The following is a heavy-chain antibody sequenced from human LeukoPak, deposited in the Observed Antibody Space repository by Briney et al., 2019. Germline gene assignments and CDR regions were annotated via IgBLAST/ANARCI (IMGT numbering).Heavy chain of an antibody. J-gene: IGHJ4*02. D-gene: IGHD3-9*01. Sequence: PGGSLRLSCAASGFTVSRKYMNWVRQAPGKGLEWVSVIYRGASTYYADSVKGRFTISRDRSKNTLYTQMNRLRAEDTAVYYCARGRPPYYDILTGYYCWGQGTLVTVSS. CDR1: GFTVSRKY. CDR2: IYRGAST. V-gene: IGHV3-66*01. CDR3: ARGRPPYYDILTGYYC.